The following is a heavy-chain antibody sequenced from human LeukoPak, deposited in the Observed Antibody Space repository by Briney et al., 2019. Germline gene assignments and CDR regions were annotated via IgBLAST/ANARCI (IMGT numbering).Heavy chain of an antibody. J-gene: IGHJ4*02. V-gene: IGHV3-11*04. D-gene: IGHD4-11*01. CDR1: GFTFSNYA. CDR3: ARDSPLQHRIDY. Sequence: GGSLRLSCAASGFTFSNYAMSWDRQAPGKGLEWVSYISSSGSTIYYADSVKGRFTISRDNAKNSLYLQMNSLRAEDTAVYYCARDSPLQHRIDYWGQGTLVTVSS. CDR2: ISSSGSTI.